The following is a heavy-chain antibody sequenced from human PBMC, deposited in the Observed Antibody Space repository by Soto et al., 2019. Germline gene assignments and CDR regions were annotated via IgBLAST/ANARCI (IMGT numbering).Heavy chain of an antibody. CDR2: FYDRGTS. J-gene: IGHJ6*02. V-gene: IGHV4-30-4*01. CDR3: ARGTRDYFDTTGPGYGMDV. CDR1: GDSISDVDYY. Sequence: QVQLQESGPGLVKPSQTLSLTCTVSGDSISDVDYYWSWVRQTPREGLEWIGAFYDRGTSYYSPSIKSRMTTSVDSSMNQFSLTLTSVTAADTAVYYCARGTRDYFDTTGPGYGMDVWGQGTTVTCSS. D-gene: IGHD3-22*01.